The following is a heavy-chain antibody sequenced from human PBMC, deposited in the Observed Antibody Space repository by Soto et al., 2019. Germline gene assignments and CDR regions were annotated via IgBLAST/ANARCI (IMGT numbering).Heavy chain of an antibody. CDR2: IKSKTDGGTT. CDR3: TTAEWELRLDAFDI. V-gene: IGHV3-15*01. CDR1: GFTFSNAW. Sequence: PGESLKISCAASGFTFSNAWMSWVRQAPGKGLEWVGRIKSKTDGGTTDYAAPVKGRFTISRDDSKNTLYLQMNSLKTEDTAVYYCTTAEWELRLDAFDIWGQGTMVTVSS. J-gene: IGHJ3*02. D-gene: IGHD1-26*01.